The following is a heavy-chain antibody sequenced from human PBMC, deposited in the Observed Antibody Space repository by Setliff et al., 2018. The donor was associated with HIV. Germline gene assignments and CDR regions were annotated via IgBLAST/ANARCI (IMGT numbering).Heavy chain of an antibody. Sequence: ASVKVSCKASGYTFTSCGISWVRQAPGQGLEWMGWISAYNGNTNYAQKLQGRVTMTTDTATSTAYMELRSLRSDDTAVYYCARGPPIVVVPAALLTFDYWGQGTLVTVSS. V-gene: IGHV1-18*01. D-gene: IGHD2-2*01. CDR1: GYTFTSCG. J-gene: IGHJ4*02. CDR3: ARGPPIVVVPAALLTFDY. CDR2: ISAYNGNT.